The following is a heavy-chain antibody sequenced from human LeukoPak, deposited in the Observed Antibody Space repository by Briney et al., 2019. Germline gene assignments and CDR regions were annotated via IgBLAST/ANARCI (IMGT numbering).Heavy chain of an antibody. CDR2: IHYRGDT. J-gene: IGHJ4*02. CDR1: VGSLSSHY. Sequence: PSETLSVTCTVPVGSLSSHYWSASPHAPGEGLWWRGYIHYRGDTNYFHSLKSRVTISVDTSKTQFSLKLTSVTAADTAVYYCARSRGSTNRHYGLLFDYWGQGTPVTVSS. V-gene: IGHV4-59*11. CDR3: ARSRGSTNRHYGLLFDY. D-gene: IGHD2-2*01.